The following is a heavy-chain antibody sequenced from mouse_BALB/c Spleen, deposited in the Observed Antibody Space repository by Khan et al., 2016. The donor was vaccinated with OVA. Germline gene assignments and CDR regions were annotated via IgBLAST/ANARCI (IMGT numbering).Heavy chain of an antibody. CDR1: GFTFSTYA. Sequence: EVELVESGGDLVKPGGSLKLSCAASGFTFSTYAMSWVRQTPDKRLEWVASINTGGDYIYYPDSVKGRFTISRDNAKNTLYLQMSSLRSEDTAMDYCARHNYGPCAYWGQGTLVTVSA. CDR2: INTGGDYI. CDR3: ARHNYGPCAY. V-gene: IGHV5-6*01. D-gene: IGHD1-1*01. J-gene: IGHJ3*01.